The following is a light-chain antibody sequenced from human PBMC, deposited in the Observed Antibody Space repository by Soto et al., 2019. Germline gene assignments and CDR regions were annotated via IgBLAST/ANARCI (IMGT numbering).Light chain of an antibody. CDR1: SSDVRSYNL. CDR3: CSYASSSSYV. V-gene: IGLV2-23*01. J-gene: IGLJ1*01. CDR2: EGS. Sequence: QSALTQPASVSGSPGQSITISCTGTSSDVRSYNLVSWYQQHPGKAPKLMIYEGSKRPSGVSNRFSGSKSGNTASLTISGLQAEDEADYYCCSYASSSSYVFGTGTKVTVL.